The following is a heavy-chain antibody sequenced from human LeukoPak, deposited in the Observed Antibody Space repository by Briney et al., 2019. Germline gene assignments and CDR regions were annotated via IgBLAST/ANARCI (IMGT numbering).Heavy chain of an antibody. CDR3: ARADSSGWYVDY. Sequence: GGSLRLSCVASGFTFSSYSMNWVRQAPGKGLEWVSFISTGGSYIYYADSLKGRLTISRDNTKDSLYLQMNSLRAEDTAVYYCARADSSGWYVDYWGRGTLVTVSS. J-gene: IGHJ4*02. CDR2: ISTGGSYI. CDR1: GFTFSSYS. D-gene: IGHD6-19*01. V-gene: IGHV3-21*06.